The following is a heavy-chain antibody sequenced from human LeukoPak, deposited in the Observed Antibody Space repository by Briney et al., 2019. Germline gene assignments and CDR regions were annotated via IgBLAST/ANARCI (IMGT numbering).Heavy chain of an antibody. D-gene: IGHD2-15*01. J-gene: IGHJ6*02. CDR2: INPNSGGT. Sequence: ASVKVSCKASGYTFTGYYMHWVRQAPGQGLEWMGWINPNSGGTDYAQKFQGRVTMTRDTSISTAYMELSRLRSDDTAVYYCARDRYCSGGSCYFSYGMDVWGQGTTVTVSS. CDR1: GYTFTGYY. V-gene: IGHV1-2*02. CDR3: ARDRYCSGGSCYFSYGMDV.